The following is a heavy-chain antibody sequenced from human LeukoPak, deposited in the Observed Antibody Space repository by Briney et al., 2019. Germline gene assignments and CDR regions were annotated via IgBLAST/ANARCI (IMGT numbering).Heavy chain of an antibody. CDR2: ISYDGSNK. J-gene: IGHJ4*02. CDR1: GFTFSSYA. D-gene: IGHD1-14*01. Sequence: PGGSLRLSCAASGFTFSSYAMHWVRQAPGKGLEWVAVISYDGSNKYYADSVKGRFTISRDNSKNTLYLQMNSLRAEDTAVYYCAKSTTDHWGQGTLVTVSS. V-gene: IGHV3-30*04. CDR3: AKSTTDH.